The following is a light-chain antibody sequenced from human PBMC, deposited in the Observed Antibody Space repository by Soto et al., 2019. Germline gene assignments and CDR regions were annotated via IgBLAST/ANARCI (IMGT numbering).Light chain of an antibody. CDR3: SSYAGSNNSLYV. Sequence: QSVLTQPPSASGSPGQSVTISCTGTSSDGGGYNYVSWYQQHPGKAPKLMIYEVSKRPSGVPDRFSGSKSGNTASLTVSGLQAEDEADYYCSSYAGSNNSLYVFGTGTKVTVL. CDR2: EVS. J-gene: IGLJ1*01. CDR1: SSDGGGYNY. V-gene: IGLV2-8*01.